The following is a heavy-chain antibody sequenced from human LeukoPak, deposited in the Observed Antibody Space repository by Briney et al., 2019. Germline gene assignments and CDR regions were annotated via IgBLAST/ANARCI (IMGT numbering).Heavy chain of an antibody. V-gene: IGHV3-30*18. CDR3: AKDQPSHCSSTSCYAGYFDY. D-gene: IGHD2-2*01. CDR2: ISYDGSNK. Sequence: PGRSLRLSCAASGFTFSSYGMHWVRQAPGKGLEWVAVISYDGSNKYYADSVKGRFTISRDNSKNTLYLQMNSLRAEDTAVYYCAKDQPSHCSSTSCYAGYFDYWGQGTLVTVSS. J-gene: IGHJ4*02. CDR1: GFTFSSYG.